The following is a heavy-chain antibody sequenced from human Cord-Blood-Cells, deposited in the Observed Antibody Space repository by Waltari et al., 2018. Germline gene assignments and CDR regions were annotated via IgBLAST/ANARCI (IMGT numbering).Heavy chain of an antibody. V-gene: IGHV1-69*06. J-gene: IGHJ2*01. Sequence: SYAISWVQQAPGQGLEWMGGIIPIFGTANYAQKFQGRVTITADKSTSTAYMELSSLRSEDTAVYYCARVRAAAGTKWYFDLWGRGTLVTVSS. CDR3: ARVRAAAGTKWYFDL. CDR2: IIPIFGTA. CDR1: SYA. D-gene: IGHD6-13*01.